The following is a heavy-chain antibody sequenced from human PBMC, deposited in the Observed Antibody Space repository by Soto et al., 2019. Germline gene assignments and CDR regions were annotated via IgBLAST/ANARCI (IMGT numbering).Heavy chain of an antibody. J-gene: IGHJ6*02. CDR1: GFTFSSYA. CDR3: ARGASSSWYLYYYYGMDV. V-gene: IGHV3-30-3*01. Sequence: QVQLVESGGGVVQPGRSLRLSCAASGFTFSSYAMHWVRQAPGKGLEWVAVIPYDGSNKYYADSVKGRFTISRDNSKNTLYLQMNSLRAEDTAVYYCARGASSSWYLYYYYGMDVWGQGTTVTVSS. D-gene: IGHD6-13*01. CDR2: IPYDGSNK.